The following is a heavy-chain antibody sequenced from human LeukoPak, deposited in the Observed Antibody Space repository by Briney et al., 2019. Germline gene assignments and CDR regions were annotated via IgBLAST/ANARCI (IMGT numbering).Heavy chain of an antibody. CDR1: GGSFSGYY. CDR2: INHSGST. J-gene: IGHJ2*01. CDR3: ARGRYSSSWYYWYFDL. D-gene: IGHD6-13*01. V-gene: IGHV4-34*01. Sequence: SETLSLTCAVYGGSFSGYYWSWIRQPPGKGLEWIGEINHSGSTNYNPSLKSRVTISVDTSKNQFSLKLSSVTAADTAVYYCARGRYSSSWYYWYFDLWGRGTLVTVSS.